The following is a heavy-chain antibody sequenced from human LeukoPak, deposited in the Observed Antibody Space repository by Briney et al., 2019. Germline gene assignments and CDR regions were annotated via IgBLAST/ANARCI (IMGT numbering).Heavy chain of an antibody. CDR2: IYYSGGT. Sequence: SETLSLTCTVSGGSIKSSSYYWGWIRQPPGKGLEWIGSIYYSGGTYYNPSLKSRVTISVETSKNQFSLKLRSVSDRDTAVYYCASSGDPLVYYFDYWGQGTLVTVSS. D-gene: IGHD7-27*01. J-gene: IGHJ4*02. V-gene: IGHV4-39*01. CDR3: ASSGDPLVYYFDY. CDR1: GGSIKSSSYY.